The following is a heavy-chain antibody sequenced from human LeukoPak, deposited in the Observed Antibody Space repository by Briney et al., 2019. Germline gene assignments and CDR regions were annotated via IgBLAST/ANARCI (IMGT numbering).Heavy chain of an antibody. D-gene: IGHD6-6*01. CDR1: RFTFSSYG. J-gene: IGHJ4*02. V-gene: IGHV3-30*02. CDR3: ARGGAARPDY. CDR2: IQYDGSNE. Sequence: GGSLRLSCAAPRFTFSSYGMHWVRQAPGKGLEWVAYIQYDGSNEQYADSVKGRFSISRDSSKNILYLQMNSLRAEDTAVYYCARGGAARPDYWGQGTLVTVSS.